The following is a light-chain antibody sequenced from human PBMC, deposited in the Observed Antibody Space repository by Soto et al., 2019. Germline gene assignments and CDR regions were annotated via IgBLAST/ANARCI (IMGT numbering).Light chain of an antibody. Sequence: QSALTQPPSASGSPGQSVAISCSGTSSDVGGYNYVSWYQQHPGKAPKLMIYDVNKRPSGVPDRFSGSQSGNTASLTVSGRQAEDDAGYDCISYAGSNKPAFGGGTKVTVL. CDR3: ISYAGSNKPA. V-gene: IGLV2-8*01. CDR1: SSDVGGYNY. CDR2: DVN. J-gene: IGLJ2*01.